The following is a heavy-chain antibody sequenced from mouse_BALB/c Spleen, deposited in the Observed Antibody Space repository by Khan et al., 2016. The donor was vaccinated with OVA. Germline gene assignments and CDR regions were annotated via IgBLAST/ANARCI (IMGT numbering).Heavy chain of an antibody. CDR2: IWGDGST. CDR3: AKYMIMTEYYAMDY. Sequence: QVQLKESGPGLVAPSQSLSITCTVSGFSLTKYGVSWVRQPPGKGLEWLGVIWGDGSTNYHSTLIYRLSISKDNSKTQVFLKLNSLQTDDTATYYCAKYMIMTEYYAMDYWGQGTSVTVSS. CDR1: GFSLTKYG. V-gene: IGHV2-3*01. D-gene: IGHD2-4*01. J-gene: IGHJ4*01.